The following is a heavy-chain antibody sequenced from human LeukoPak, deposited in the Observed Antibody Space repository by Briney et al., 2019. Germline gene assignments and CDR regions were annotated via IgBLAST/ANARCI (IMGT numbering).Heavy chain of an antibody. CDR3: ARAVIPTADLDY. J-gene: IGHJ4*02. CDR1: GRSFTGYY. V-gene: IGHV4-34*01. Sequence: SETLSLTCAVYGRSFTGYYWTWIRQPPGKGLEWIGEITHGGSTNYNPSLKSRVTISIDTSKNQFSLRLTSVTAADTAVYYCARAVIPTADLDYWGQGTLVTVSS. CDR2: ITHGGST. D-gene: IGHD2-2*01.